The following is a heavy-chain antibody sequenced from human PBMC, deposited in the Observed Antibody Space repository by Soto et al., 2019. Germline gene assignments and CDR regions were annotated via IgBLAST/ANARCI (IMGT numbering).Heavy chain of an antibody. Sequence: GGSLRLSCAASGLTFSSYAMSWVRQAPGKGLEWVSAISGSGGSTYYADSVKGRFTISRDNSKNTLYLQMNSLRVEDTAIYYCVRENYYYGMDVWGQGTAVTVSS. CDR2: ISGSGGST. CDR1: GLTFSSYA. CDR3: VRENYYYGMDV. V-gene: IGHV3-23*01. J-gene: IGHJ6*02.